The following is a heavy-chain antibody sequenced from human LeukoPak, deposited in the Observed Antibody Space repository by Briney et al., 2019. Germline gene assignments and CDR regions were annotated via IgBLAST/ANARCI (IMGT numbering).Heavy chain of an antibody. CDR1: GFTFSSYG. Sequence: GGSLRLSCAASGFTFSSYGMHWVRQAPGKGLEWVAFIRYDGSNKNYADSVKGRFTISRDNSKNTLYLQMNSLRAEDTAVYYCAKAIELELLPPDYWGQGTLVTVSS. J-gene: IGHJ4*02. D-gene: IGHD1-7*01. CDR2: IRYDGSNK. V-gene: IGHV3-30*02. CDR3: AKAIELELLPPDY.